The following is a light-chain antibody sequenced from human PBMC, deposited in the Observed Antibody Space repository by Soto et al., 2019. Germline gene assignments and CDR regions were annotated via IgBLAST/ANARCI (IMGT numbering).Light chain of an antibody. V-gene: IGKV3-11*01. CDR3: QQRYTLFT. Sequence: EIVLTQSPATLSLSPGERATLSCRASQSVSNSLSWYQKKPGQAPRLLIYDASDRVTGIPDRISGSGSGPDFTLTISSLEPEDFAIYYCQQRYTLFTFGPGTKVDIK. CDR1: QSVSNS. CDR2: DAS. J-gene: IGKJ3*01.